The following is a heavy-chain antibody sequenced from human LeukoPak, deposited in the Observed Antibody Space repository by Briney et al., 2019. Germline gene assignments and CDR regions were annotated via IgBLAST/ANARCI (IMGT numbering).Heavy chain of an antibody. Sequence: SETLSLTCTVSGYFISSGYYWGWIRQPPGKGLEWIGSIYHSGSTYYNPSLKSRVTISVDTSKNQFSLKLSSVTAADTAVYYCAREGDSSGWSPYYYYGMDVWGQGTTVTVSS. CDR2: IYHSGST. J-gene: IGHJ6*02. D-gene: IGHD6-19*01. V-gene: IGHV4-38-2*02. CDR3: AREGDSSGWSPYYYYGMDV. CDR1: GYFISSGYY.